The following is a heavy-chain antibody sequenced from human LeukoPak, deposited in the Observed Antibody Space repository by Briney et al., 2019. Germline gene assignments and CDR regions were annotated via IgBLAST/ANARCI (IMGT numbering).Heavy chain of an antibody. CDR1: GGSISSYY. CDR2: IYYSGST. V-gene: IGHV4-59*08. J-gene: IGHJ5*02. D-gene: IGHD6-19*01. CDR3: ARHAHSSGWYLSWFDP. Sequence: SETLSLTCTVSGGSISSYYWSWIRQPPGKGLEWIGYIYYSGSTYYHPSLKSRVTISVDTSKNQFSLKLSSVTAADTAVYYCARHAHSSGWYLSWFDPWGQGTLVTVSS.